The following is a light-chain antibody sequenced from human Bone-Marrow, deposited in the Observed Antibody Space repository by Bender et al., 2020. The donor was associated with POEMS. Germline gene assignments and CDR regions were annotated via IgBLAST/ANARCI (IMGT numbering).Light chain of an antibody. V-gene: IGLV1-50*01. J-gene: IGLJ3*02. Sequence: QSVLTQPPSVSGAPGQRVTISCTGSGSNIGDGYDVHWYQQLPGTAPKLLIYANKNRPSGVPDRFSASTSGTSASLAITGLQADDEADYYCAVWDDSLNGWVFGGGTKLTVL. CDR1: GSNIGDGYD. CDR3: AVWDDSLNGWV. CDR2: ANK.